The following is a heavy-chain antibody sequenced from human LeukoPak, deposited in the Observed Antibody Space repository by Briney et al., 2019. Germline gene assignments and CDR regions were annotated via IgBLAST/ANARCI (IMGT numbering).Heavy chain of an antibody. CDR3: ARSSQNGSGADY. CDR1: GFIFSDYY. J-gene: IGHJ4*02. D-gene: IGHD3-10*01. Sequence: GGSLRLSCVASGFIFSDYYLSWIRQAPGKGLEWVSYISRDGTTIYYADSVKGRFTISRDNAKNSLFLQMSSLRAEDTAVYYCARSSQNGSGADYWGQGTLVTVYS. V-gene: IGHV3-11*01. CDR2: ISRDGTTI.